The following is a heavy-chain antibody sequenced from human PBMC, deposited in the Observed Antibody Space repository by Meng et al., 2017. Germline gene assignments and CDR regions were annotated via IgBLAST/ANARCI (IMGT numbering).Heavy chain of an antibody. V-gene: IGHV3-33*01. CDR3: ARGLSTTYWYFDL. CDR2: IWYDGSNK. D-gene: IGHD2/OR15-2a*01. CDR1: GFTFSSYG. J-gene: IGHJ2*01. Sequence: VQLVEVGGGVVQPGRALRLSCAASGFTFSSYGMHWVRQAPGKGLEWVAVIWYDGSNKYYADSVKGRFTISRDNSKNTLYLQMNSLRAEDTAVYYCARGLSTTYWYFDLWGRGTLVTVSS.